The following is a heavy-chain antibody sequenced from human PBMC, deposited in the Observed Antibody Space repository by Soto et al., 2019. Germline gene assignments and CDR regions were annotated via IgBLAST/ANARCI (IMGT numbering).Heavy chain of an antibody. CDR2: IKPDGSDQ. V-gene: IGHV3-7*01. Sequence: EVQLVESGGGWVLPGGSLRLSCAASGFTFSSLWMSWVRRAPGKGLEWVANIKPDGSDQYYVDSVKGRFTISRDNARNSLYLQMNSLRGDDTAVYYCTRAGGSYYFDFWGQGTLVTVSA. CDR3: TRAGGSYYFDF. J-gene: IGHJ4*02. CDR1: GFTFSSLW. D-gene: IGHD3-10*01.